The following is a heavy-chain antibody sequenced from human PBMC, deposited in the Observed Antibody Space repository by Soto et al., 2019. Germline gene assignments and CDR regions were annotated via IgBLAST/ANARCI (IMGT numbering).Heavy chain of an antibody. CDR2: IIPIFGTA. CDR1: GGTFSSYA. J-gene: IGHJ5*02. Sequence: EASVKVSCKASGGTFSSYAISWVRQAPGQGLEWMGGIIPIFGTANYAQKFQGRVTITADESTSTAYMELSSLRSEDTAVYYCASRGYCSGGSCYWFDPWGQGTLVTVSS. D-gene: IGHD2-15*01. CDR3: ASRGYCSGGSCYWFDP. V-gene: IGHV1-69*13.